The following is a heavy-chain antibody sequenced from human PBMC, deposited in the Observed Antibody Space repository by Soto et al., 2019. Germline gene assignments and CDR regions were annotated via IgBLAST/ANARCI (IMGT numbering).Heavy chain of an antibody. CDR2: INHSGST. D-gene: IGHD6-6*01. Sequence: SETLSLTCAVYGGSFSGYYWSWIRQPPGKGLEWIGEINHSGSTNYNPSLKSRVTISVDTSKNQFSLKLSSVTAADTAVYYCARMKAARPTSYWYFDLWGRGTLVTVSS. CDR1: GGSFSGYY. CDR3: ARMKAARPTSYWYFDL. V-gene: IGHV4-34*01. J-gene: IGHJ2*01.